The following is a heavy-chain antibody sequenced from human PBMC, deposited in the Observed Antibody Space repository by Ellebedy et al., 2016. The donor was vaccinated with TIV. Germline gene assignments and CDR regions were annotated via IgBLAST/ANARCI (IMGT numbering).Heavy chain of an antibody. CDR2: IHHSGST. CDR3: ARYSGFLEWLSQDFFDI. J-gene: IGHJ3*02. V-gene: IGHV4-4*02. Sequence: MPSETLSLTCAVSGGSVSSSNWWSWVRQPPGKGLEWIGEIHHSGSTNYNPSLKSRVTMSVDNSKTQFSLNLGSVTDADTAVYYCARYSGFLEWLSQDFFDIWGQGTMVTVSS. D-gene: IGHD3-3*01. CDR1: GGSVSSSNW.